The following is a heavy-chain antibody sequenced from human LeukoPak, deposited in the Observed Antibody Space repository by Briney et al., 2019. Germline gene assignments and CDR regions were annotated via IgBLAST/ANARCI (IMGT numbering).Heavy chain of an antibody. Sequence: PGGSLTLSCAVSGFTFSSYSMNWIRQPPGKGLEWVSSISSSSSYIHYAASVKARFTISRDNAKNSLYLQMNSLRAGDTAVYYCARIPRGSGWSFLDFWGQGTLVTVTS. J-gene: IGHJ4*02. V-gene: IGHV3-21*01. CDR3: ARIPRGSGWSFLDF. CDR2: ISSSSSYI. D-gene: IGHD6-19*01. CDR1: GFTFSSYS.